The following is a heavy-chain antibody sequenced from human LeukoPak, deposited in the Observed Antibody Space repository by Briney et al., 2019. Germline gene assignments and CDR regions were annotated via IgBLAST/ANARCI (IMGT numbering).Heavy chain of an antibody. Sequence: GGSLRLSCVASGFTFNTHDIPWVRQRPGKGLEWVSTIGSAGDTYYSDSVTSRFTISREDAQNAVYLQMNSLRGGDTAVYFCARENVLAVAGTNYYYGLDLWGQGTTVAVS. CDR2: IGSAGDT. D-gene: IGHD6-19*01. CDR1: GFTFNTHD. CDR3: ARENVLAVAGTNYYYGLDL. V-gene: IGHV3-13*01. J-gene: IGHJ6*02.